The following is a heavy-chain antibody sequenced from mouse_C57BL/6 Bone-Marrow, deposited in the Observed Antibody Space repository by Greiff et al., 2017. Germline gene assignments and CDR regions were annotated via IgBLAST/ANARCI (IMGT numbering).Heavy chain of an antibody. CDR3: ARQEDMVTCSRDY. Sequence: EVLLLESGAGLVQPGESLKLSCESNEYEFPSHDMPWVRKTPEKRLELVAAINSDGGSTYYPATMERRFIISRDTTKKPLYLQMSSLRSEDTTLYYCARQEDMVTCSRDYWGQGTSVTVSS. CDR2: INSDGGST. CDR1: EYEFPSHD. D-gene: IGHD2-2*01. V-gene: IGHV5-2*01. J-gene: IGHJ4*01.